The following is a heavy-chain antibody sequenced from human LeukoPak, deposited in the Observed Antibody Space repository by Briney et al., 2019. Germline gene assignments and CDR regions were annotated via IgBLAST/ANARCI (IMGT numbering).Heavy chain of an antibody. D-gene: IGHD5-18*01. J-gene: IGHJ4*02. CDR2: ISGSSSYI. CDR3: ASSRGYGYGYRVDHFDY. V-gene: IGHV3-21*01. CDR1: GFTFSSYS. Sequence: GGSLRLSCAASGFTFSSYSMNWVRQAPGKGLEWVSSISGSSSYIYYADSVKGRFTISRDNAKNSLYLQMNSLRAEDTAVYYCASSRGYGYGYRVDHFDYWGQGTLVTVSS.